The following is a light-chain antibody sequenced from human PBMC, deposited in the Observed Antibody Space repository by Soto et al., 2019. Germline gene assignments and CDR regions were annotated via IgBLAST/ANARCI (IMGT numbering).Light chain of an antibody. J-gene: IGKJ4*01. V-gene: IGKV3D-20*01. CDR1: QSVGRY. Sequence: PGERATLSCGASQSVGRYLAWYQQKPGLAPRLLIYDTSNRATGIPDRFSGSGSGTDFTLTISRLEPEDFEVYYCQQYASSPLTFGGGTKVEIK. CDR3: QQYASSPLT. CDR2: DTS.